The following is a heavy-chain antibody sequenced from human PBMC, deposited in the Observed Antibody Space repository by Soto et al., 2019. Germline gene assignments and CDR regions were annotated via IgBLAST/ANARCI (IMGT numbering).Heavy chain of an antibody. D-gene: IGHD6-13*01. CDR2: MSFDGITT. Sequence: QVQLVESGGGVVQPGGSLRLSCAASGFSFSNFPMHWFRQAPGKGLEWVAVMSFDGITTYYADSVKGRFTVSRDNSQNRLYLRVIRLRDEDTAVYFCAREGPVAFRSSWHFDYWGQGTLVTVSS. J-gene: IGHJ4*02. V-gene: IGHV3-30-3*01. CDR3: AREGPVAFRSSWHFDY. CDR1: GFSFSNFP.